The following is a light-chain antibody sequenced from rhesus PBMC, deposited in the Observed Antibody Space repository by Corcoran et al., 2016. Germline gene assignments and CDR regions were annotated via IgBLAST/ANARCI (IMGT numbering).Light chain of an antibody. CDR2: GAS. V-gene: IGKV3-24*01. Sequence: EIVMTQSPATLSPSPGERATLSCRASQSVSSSLAWYQQKPGQAPRPLIYGASSRATGIPDRLSGTGSGTDFTLPISSLEPEDVAVYYCLQHSNWPHSFGQGTKVEIK. J-gene: IGKJ2*01. CDR1: QSVSSS. CDR3: LQHSNWPHS.